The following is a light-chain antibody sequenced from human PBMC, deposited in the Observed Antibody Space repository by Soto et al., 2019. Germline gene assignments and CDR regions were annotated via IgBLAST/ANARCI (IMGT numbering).Light chain of an antibody. CDR3: GSYAGNSASYV. Sequence: QLVLTQPASVSGSPGQSITISCAGTSSDVGGYNFVSWYQHHPGKAPNLLIFEVSNRPSGVSNRFSASKSGNTASLTISGLQAEDEADYYCGSYAGNSASYVFGTGTKLTVL. CDR2: EVS. J-gene: IGLJ1*01. CDR1: SSDVGGYNF. V-gene: IGLV2-14*01.